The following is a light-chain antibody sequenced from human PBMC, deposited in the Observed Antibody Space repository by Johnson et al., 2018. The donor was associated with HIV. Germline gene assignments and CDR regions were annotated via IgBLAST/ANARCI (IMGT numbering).Light chain of an antibody. Sequence: QSVLTQPPSVSAAPGQKVTISCSGSSSNIGNNYVSWYQQLPGTVPKLLIYDNNKRPSGIPDRFSGSKSGTSATLGITGLQTGDEADYYCGTWDSSLGTDFFGTGTKVTVL. CDR3: GTWDSSLGTDF. J-gene: IGLJ1*01. CDR1: SSNIGNNY. V-gene: IGLV1-51*01. CDR2: DNN.